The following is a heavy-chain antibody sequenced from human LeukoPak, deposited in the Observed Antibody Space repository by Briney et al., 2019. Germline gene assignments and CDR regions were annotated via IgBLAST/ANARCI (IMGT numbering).Heavy chain of an antibody. CDR1: GFTFSSYA. Sequence: PGRFLRLSCAASGFTFSSYAMYWVRQAPGKGLEWVAVISYDGSNKYYADSVKGRFTISRDNSKNTLYLQMNSLSAEDTAVYYCAREVAAGSYFDYWGQGTLVTVSS. CDR3: AREVAAGSYFDY. D-gene: IGHD6-13*01. V-gene: IGHV3-30-3*01. CDR2: ISYDGSNK. J-gene: IGHJ4*02.